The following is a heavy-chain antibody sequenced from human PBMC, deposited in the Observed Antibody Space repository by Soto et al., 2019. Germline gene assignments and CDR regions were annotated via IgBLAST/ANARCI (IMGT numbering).Heavy chain of an antibody. J-gene: IGHJ6*03. V-gene: IGHV3-21*01. Sequence: GGSLRLSCAASGFTFSSYSMNWVRQAPGKGLEWVSSISSSSSYIYYADSVKGRFTISRDNAKNSLYLQMNSLRAEDTAVYYCARLRITIFGVVTLYYYMDVWGKGTTVTVS. CDR3: ARLRITIFGVVTLYYYMDV. D-gene: IGHD3-3*01. CDR1: GFTFSSYS. CDR2: ISSSSSYI.